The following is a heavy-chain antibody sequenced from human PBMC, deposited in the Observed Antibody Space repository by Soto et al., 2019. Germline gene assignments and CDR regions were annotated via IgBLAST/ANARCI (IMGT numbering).Heavy chain of an antibody. D-gene: IGHD2-2*01. CDR1: GFTFSDYG. J-gene: IGHJ6*02. Sequence: GGSLRLSCAASGFTFSDYGMHWVRQAPGKGLEWVAVISSDRSEKYYADSAKGRFTVSRDNAKNTLYLQMNSLRAEDTAVYYCAREPPAVVVTADSYYGMDVWGQGTTVNVSS. CDR2: ISSDRSEK. V-gene: IGHV3-33*01. CDR3: AREPPAVVVTADSYYGMDV.